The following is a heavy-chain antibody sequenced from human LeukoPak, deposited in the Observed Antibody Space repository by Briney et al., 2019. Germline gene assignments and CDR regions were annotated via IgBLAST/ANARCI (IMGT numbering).Heavy chain of an antibody. J-gene: IGHJ4*02. CDR1: GFTFSSYG. D-gene: IGHD4-17*01. CDR2: ISYDGSNK. V-gene: IGHV3-30*18. Sequence: PGGSLRLSCAASGFTFSSYGMHWVRQAPGQGLEWVAVISYDGSNKYYADSVKGRFTISRDNSKNTLYLQMNSLRAEDTAVYYCAKGDYGDYYFDYWGQGTLVTVSS. CDR3: AKGDYGDYYFDY.